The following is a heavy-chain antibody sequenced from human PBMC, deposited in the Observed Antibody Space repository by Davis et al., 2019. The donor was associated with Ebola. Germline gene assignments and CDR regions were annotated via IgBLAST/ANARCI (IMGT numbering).Heavy chain of an antibody. CDR1: GFTLSAYA. CDR2: VSYDGRSH. D-gene: IGHD6-13*01. V-gene: IGHV3-30*04. J-gene: IGHJ4*02. CDR3: ARAVKPAPDTYYFDY. Sequence: GGSLRLSCAASGFTLSAYAMHWVRQAPGKGLEWVAVVSYDGRSHYYADSVKGRFTISRDTSRNTLILQMNSLRPDDTAVYYCARAVKPAPDTYYFDYWGQGTLVTVSS.